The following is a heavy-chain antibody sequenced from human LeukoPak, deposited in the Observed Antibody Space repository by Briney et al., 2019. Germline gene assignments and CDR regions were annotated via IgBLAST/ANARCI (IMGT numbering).Heavy chain of an antibody. V-gene: IGHV1-2*02. Sequence: GASVKVSCKASGYTFTGYYMHWVRQAPGQGLEWMGWINPNSGGTNYAQKFQGRVTMTRDTSISTAYMELSRLRSDDTAVYYCARVWFGELLYDAFDIWGQGTMVTVSS. D-gene: IGHD3-10*01. CDR2: INPNSGGT. J-gene: IGHJ3*02. CDR3: ARVWFGELLYDAFDI. CDR1: GYTFTGYY.